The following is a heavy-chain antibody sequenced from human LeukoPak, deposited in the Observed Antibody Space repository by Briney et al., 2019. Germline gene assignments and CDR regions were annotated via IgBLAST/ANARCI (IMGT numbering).Heavy chain of an antibody. CDR1: GGTFTSYA. Sequence: GASVKVSCKASGGTFTSYAISWVRQAPGQGLEWMGRIIPILGIANYAQKFQGRVTITADKSTSTAYVELSSLRSEDTAVYYCARDAAAGSENFEYWGQGTLVTVSS. D-gene: IGHD6-13*01. CDR2: IIPILGIA. CDR3: ARDAAAGSENFEY. V-gene: IGHV1-69*04. J-gene: IGHJ4*02.